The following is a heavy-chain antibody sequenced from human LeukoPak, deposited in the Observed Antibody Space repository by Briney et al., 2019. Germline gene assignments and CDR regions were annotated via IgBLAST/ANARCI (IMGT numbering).Heavy chain of an antibody. V-gene: IGHV4-39*01. Sequence: PSETLSLTCTVSGGSISSSSYYWGWIRQPPGKGLEWIGTIYYSGSTSYNPSLKSRVTISVDTSKNQLSLRLNSVTATDTAVYYCARQAVDTWFDPWDQGTLVTVSS. J-gene: IGHJ5*02. CDR1: GGSISSSSYY. CDR2: IYYSGST. D-gene: IGHD3-9*01. CDR3: ARQAVDTWFDP.